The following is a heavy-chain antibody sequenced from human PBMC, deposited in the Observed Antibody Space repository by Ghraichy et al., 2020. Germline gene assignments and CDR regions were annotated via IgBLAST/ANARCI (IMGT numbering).Heavy chain of an antibody. D-gene: IGHD3-9*01. CDR1: GGSISSSAYY. V-gene: IGHV4-39*01. CDR2: IHYSGST. CDR3: ARQQGYYDILSPFDP. J-gene: IGHJ5*02. Sequence: SETLSLTCTVSGGSISSSAYYWGWIRQPPGKGLEWIESIHYSGSTYYNPSLESRVTTSVDTSKNQFSLKLTSVTAADTAVYYCARQQGYYDILSPFDPWGQGTLVTVSS.